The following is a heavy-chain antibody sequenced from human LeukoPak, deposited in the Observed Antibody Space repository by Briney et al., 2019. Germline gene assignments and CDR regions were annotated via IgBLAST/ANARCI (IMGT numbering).Heavy chain of an antibody. CDR2: IKPDSGGT. J-gene: IGHJ4*02. V-gene: IGHV1-2*02. D-gene: IGHD3-22*01. Sequence: VASMKVSCKASGYIFIDYYVHWVRQAPGQGLEWMGWIKPDSGGTKYAQNFQGRVTMSRDTSTNTAYMDLSRLTSDDTAVYFCARGRHLDSDGYYSAFYFDSWGQGNLLIVSS. CDR3: ARGRHLDSDGYYSAFYFDS. CDR1: GYIFIDYY.